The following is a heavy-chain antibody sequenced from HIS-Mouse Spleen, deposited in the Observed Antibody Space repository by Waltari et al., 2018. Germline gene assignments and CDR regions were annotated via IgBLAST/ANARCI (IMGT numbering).Heavy chain of an antibody. J-gene: IGHJ6*02. V-gene: IGHV4-31*03. CDR1: GGSISSGGYY. CDR3: ARVCLGSSGYQIKQTGYYYYGMDV. D-gene: IGHD3-22*01. Sequence: QVQLQESGPGLVKPSQTLSLTCTVSGGSISSGGYYWSWIRQHPGKGLEWIGYIYYSGSTYYTPSLKGRVTISVDTSKNQFSLKLSSVTAADTAVYYCARVCLGSSGYQIKQTGYYYYGMDVWGQGTTVTVSS. CDR2: IYYSGST.